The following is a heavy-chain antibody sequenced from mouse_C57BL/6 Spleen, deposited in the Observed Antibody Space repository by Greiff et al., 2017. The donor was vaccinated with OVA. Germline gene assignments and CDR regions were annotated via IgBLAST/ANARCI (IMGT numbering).Heavy chain of an antibody. J-gene: IGHJ2*01. D-gene: IGHD2-5*01. CDR1: GFTFSSYT. Sequence: EVQGVESGGGLVKPGGSLKLSCAASGFTFSSYTMSWVRQTPEKRLEWVATISGGGGNTYYPDSVKGRFTISRDNAKNTLYLQMSSLRSEDTALYDCARQGSNYDYFDYWGQGTTLTVSS. CDR2: ISGGGGNT. V-gene: IGHV5-9*01. CDR3: ARQGSNYDYFDY.